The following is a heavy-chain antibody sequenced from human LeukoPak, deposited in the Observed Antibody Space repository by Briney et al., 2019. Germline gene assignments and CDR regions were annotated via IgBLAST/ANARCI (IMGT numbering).Heavy chain of an antibody. CDR1: GGSFSGYY. CDR3: ARGLRSSTRRNWFDP. V-gene: IGHV4-34*01. Sequence: SETLSLTCAVYGGSFSGYYWSWIRQPPGKGLEWIGEINHSGSTNYNPSLKSRVTISVDTSKNQFSLKLSSVTAADTAVYYCARGLRSSTRRNWFDPWGQGTLVTVSS. J-gene: IGHJ5*02. CDR2: INHSGST. D-gene: IGHD2-2*01.